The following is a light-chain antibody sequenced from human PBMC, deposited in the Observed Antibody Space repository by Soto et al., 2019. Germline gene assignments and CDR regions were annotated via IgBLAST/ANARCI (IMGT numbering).Light chain of an antibody. J-gene: IGKJ1*01. V-gene: IGKV3-15*01. Sequence: EIVMTQSPATLSVSPGERVTLSCRASQSVSSNLAWYQQKPGQAPRLLICGASTRATGIPARFSGSGSGTEFTLTISSLQSEDFAVYYCQHYNNWPPWTFGQGTKVEIK. CDR1: QSVSSN. CDR2: GAS. CDR3: QHYNNWPPWT.